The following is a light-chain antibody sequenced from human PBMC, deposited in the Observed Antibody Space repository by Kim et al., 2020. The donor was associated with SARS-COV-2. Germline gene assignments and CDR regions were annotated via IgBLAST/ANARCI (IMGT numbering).Light chain of an antibody. CDR1: SSDVGAYKD. CDR3: TSYTSSSTYV. J-gene: IGLJ1*01. Sequence: GQSIPMSCAGTSSDVGAYKDVSWYQQHPGKAPKLLIYDVSDRPSGVSNRCSGSKSGNTASLTISGLQAEDEADYYCTSYTSSSTYVFGTGTKVTVL. V-gene: IGLV2-14*03. CDR2: DVS.